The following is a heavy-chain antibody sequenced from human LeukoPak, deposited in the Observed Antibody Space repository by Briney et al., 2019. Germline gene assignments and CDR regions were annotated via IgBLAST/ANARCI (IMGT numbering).Heavy chain of an antibody. D-gene: IGHD1-26*01. CDR3: ASRGYIGTLDY. J-gene: IGHJ4*02. CDR2: ISYDGSNK. CDR1: GFTFSSYA. Sequence: GGSLRLSCAASGFTFSSYAMHWVRQAPGKGLEWVAVISYDGSNKYYADSVKGRFTISRDNSKNTLYLQMNSLRAEDTAVYYCASRGYIGTLDYWGQGTLVTVSS. V-gene: IGHV3-30*01.